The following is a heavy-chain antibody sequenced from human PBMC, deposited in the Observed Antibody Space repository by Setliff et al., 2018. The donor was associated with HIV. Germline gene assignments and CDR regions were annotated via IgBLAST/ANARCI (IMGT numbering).Heavy chain of an antibody. Sequence: SETLSLTCTVSGGSISTPTYYWGWIRQPPGKGLEWITTVYYSGSTYYNPSLQSRLTISADTSKNQFSLKLTSVTAADTAMYYCASRIYYYDESRVLREEGFVPWGQGTLVTVSS. CDR1: GGSISTPTYY. V-gene: IGHV4-39*01. CDR3: ASRIYYYDESRVLREEGFVP. J-gene: IGHJ5*02. D-gene: IGHD3-22*01. CDR2: VYYSGST.